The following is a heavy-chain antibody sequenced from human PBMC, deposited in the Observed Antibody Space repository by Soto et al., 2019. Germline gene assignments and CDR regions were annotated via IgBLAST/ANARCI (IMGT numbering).Heavy chain of an antibody. CDR1: GFTFSSYS. V-gene: IGHV3-21*01. D-gene: IGHD1-26*01. Sequence: EVQLVESGGGLVKPGGSLRLSCAASGFTFSSYSMNWVLQAPGKGLEWVSSISSSSSYIYYADSVKGRFTISRDNAKNSLYLQMNSLRAEDTAVYYCARDVGQTAEGYYYYYMDVWGKGTTVTVSS. CDR3: ARDVGQTAEGYYYYYMDV. CDR2: ISSSSSYI. J-gene: IGHJ6*03.